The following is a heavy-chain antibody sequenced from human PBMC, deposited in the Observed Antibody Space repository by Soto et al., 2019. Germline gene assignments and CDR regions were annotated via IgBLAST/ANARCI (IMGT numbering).Heavy chain of an antibody. CDR1: GYTFTSYG. CDR3: ARGDGDAFDI. J-gene: IGHJ3*02. Sequence: ASVKDSCQASGYTFTSYGISWVRQAPGQGLEWMGWISVYNGNTNYAQKLQGSVTMSTDTSTRTAYMERTRLRAYDSCVYCCARGDGDAFDIWGQGTMVTVSS. CDR2: ISVYNGNT. V-gene: IGHV1-18*01.